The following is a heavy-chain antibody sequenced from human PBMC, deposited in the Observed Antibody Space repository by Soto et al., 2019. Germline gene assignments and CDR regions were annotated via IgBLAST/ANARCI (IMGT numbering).Heavy chain of an antibody. D-gene: IGHD2-15*01. Sequence: EVQLVESGGGLVQPGGSLRLSCAASGFTFSSYSMNWVRQAPGKGLEWVSYISSSSSTIYYADSVKGQFTISRDNAKNSRYLQMNSLRDEDTAVYYCARVSGRRDAFDIWGQGTMVTVSS. V-gene: IGHV3-48*02. J-gene: IGHJ3*02. CDR2: ISSSSSTI. CDR1: GFTFSSYS. CDR3: ARVSGRRDAFDI.